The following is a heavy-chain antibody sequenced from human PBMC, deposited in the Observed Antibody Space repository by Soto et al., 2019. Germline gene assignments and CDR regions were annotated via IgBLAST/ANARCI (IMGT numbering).Heavy chain of an antibody. D-gene: IGHD6-25*01. Sequence: QFTFKESGPVLVKPTETLTLTCTVSGFSLSNARMGVSWIRQPTGKALEWLAHIFSNDEKSYSTSLKSRLTISKDTAKNQVVLTMTHMDPVDTATYSGLRIRNGKYSSANWYFDLWGRGTLVTVSS. CDR2: IFSNDEK. V-gene: IGHV2-26*01. CDR1: GFSLSNARMG. CDR3: LRIRNGKYSSANWYFDL. J-gene: IGHJ2*01.